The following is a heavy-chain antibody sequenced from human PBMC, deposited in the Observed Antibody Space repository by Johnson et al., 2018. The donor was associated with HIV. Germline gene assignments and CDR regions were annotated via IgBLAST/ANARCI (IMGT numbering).Heavy chain of an antibody. CDR2: IKQDGSEK. J-gene: IGHJ3*02. D-gene: IGHD1-26*01. CDR3: ARLEELLRAFDI. CDR1: GFSFDDYD. Sequence: VQLVESGGGVVRPGGSLRLSCAASGFSFDDYDMSWVRQAPGKGLEWVANIKQDGSEKYYVDSVKGRFTISRDNAKKSLHLQMNSLRAEDTAVYYCARLEELLRAFDIWGQGTMVTVSS. V-gene: IGHV3-7*01.